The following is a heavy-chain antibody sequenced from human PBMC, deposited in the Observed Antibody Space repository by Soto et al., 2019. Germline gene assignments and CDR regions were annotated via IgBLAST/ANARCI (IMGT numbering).Heavy chain of an antibody. CDR2: IYYSGST. D-gene: IGHD6-13*01. CDR1: GGSISSYY. Sequence: QVQLQESGPGLVKPSETLSLTCTVSGGSISSYYWSWIRQPPGKGLEWIGYIYYSGSTNYNRSLKSRVTISVDTSRNQFTLKLSSVTAVATAVYDCARVPWDEEQQLPSGGYYFDYGCQGTLVTVAA. J-gene: IGHJ4*02. V-gene: IGHV4-59*01. CDR3: ARVPWDEEQQLPSGGYYFDY.